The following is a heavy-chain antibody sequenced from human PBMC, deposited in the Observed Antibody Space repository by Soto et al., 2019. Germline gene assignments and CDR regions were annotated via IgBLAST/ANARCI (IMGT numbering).Heavy chain of an antibody. D-gene: IGHD1-26*01. CDR1: GYTFTGYY. Sequence: ASVKVFCKASGYTFTGYYLHGVRQAPGQGLEWMGWINPNSGGANYAQKFQGRVTMTRDTSISTAYLELSRLRSDDSAVYYCARDEIVGATSRDFFDYWGQGLRVTVSS. CDR3: ARDEIVGATSRDFFDY. V-gene: IGHV1-2*02. CDR2: INPNSGGA. J-gene: IGHJ4*02.